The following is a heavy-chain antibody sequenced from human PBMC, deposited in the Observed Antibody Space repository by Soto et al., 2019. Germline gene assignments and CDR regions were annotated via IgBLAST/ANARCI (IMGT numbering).Heavy chain of an antibody. D-gene: IGHD1-1*01. CDR1: GYDFSSYW. CDR3: VRALNWKGDY. Sequence: PGESLKISCKASGYDFSSYWVGWVRQMPGKGLEWMGRIFPRDSDTRYSPSFQGQVTITADKSTTTAYLQWSSLKASDSAMYFCVRALNWKGDYWGQGTLVTVSS. J-gene: IGHJ4*02. CDR2: IFPRDSDT. V-gene: IGHV5-51*01.